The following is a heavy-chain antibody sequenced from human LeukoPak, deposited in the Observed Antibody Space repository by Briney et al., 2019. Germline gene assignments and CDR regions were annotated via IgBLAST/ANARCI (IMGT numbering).Heavy chain of an antibody. CDR2: INPSGGST. CDR3: ARDGVRDGYKYWYFDL. CDR1: GYTFTSNY. D-gene: IGHD5-24*01. J-gene: IGHJ2*01. Sequence: ASVKVSCKASGYTFTSNYTHWVRQAPGQGLEWMGIINPSGGSTSYAQKFQGRVTMTRDTSTSTVYMELSSLRSEDTAVYYCARDGVRDGYKYWYFDLWGRGTLVTVSS. V-gene: IGHV1-46*01.